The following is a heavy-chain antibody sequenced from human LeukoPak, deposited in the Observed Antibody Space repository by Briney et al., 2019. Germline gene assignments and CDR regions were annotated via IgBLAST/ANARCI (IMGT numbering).Heavy chain of an antibody. Sequence: PSETLTLTCTVSGGSISSGSYYWSWIRQPAGKGLEWIGRIYTSGSTNYNPSLKSRVTISVDTSKNQFSLKLSSVTAADTAVYYCAKMRAARRSWFDPWGQGTLVTVSS. J-gene: IGHJ5*02. V-gene: IGHV4-61*02. CDR1: GGSISSGSYY. CDR2: IYTSGST. D-gene: IGHD6-6*01. CDR3: AKMRAARRSWFDP.